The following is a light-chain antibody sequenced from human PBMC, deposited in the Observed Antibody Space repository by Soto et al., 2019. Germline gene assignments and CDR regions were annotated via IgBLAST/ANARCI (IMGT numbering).Light chain of an antibody. CDR3: QQSYSTQWT. CDR1: QSISSY. CDR2: AAS. Sequence: DIQMTQSPSSLSASVGDRVTITCRASQSISSYLNWYQQKPGKAPKLLIYAASSLQSGVPSRFSGSGSGTDFTLTISRLQHEDFETYSCQQSYSTQWTLGQGTKVDIK. J-gene: IGKJ1*01. V-gene: IGKV1-39*01.